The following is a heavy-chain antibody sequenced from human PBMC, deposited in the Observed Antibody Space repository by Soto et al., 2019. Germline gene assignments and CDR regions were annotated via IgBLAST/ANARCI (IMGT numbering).Heavy chain of an antibody. CDR3: ARQLSHICDS. V-gene: IGHV5-51*01. D-gene: IGHD3-3*02. J-gene: IGHJ4*02. CDR2: IKPGTSDT. Sequence: ESLKISCKCVGYKFGIAWIVWVRQMPGKGLEWMGIIKPGTSDTRYSPSCRGHVTISADEAVSTAYLQWSSLKASDTAMYYCARQLSHICDSWGQGTLVTVSS. CDR1: GYKFGIAW.